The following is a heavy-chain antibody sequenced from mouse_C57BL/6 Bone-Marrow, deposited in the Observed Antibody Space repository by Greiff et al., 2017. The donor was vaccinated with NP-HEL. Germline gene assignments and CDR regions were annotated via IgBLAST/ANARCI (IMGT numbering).Heavy chain of an antibody. CDR1: GFSLTSYG. Sequence: QVQLKESGPGLVQPSQSLSITCTVSGFSLTSYGVHWVRQSPGKGLEWLGVIWSGGSTDYNAAFISRLSISKDNSKSQVFFKMNSLQADDTAIYYCARRGTTVVHYAMDYWGQGTSVTVSS. D-gene: IGHD1-1*01. CDR2: IWSGGST. CDR3: ARRGTTVVHYAMDY. J-gene: IGHJ4*01. V-gene: IGHV2-2*01.